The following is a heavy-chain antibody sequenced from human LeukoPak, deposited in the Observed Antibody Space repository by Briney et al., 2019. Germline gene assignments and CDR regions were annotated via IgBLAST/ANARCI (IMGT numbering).Heavy chain of an antibody. CDR3: ARGIAAAGTLDY. D-gene: IGHD6-13*01. V-gene: IGHV6-1*01. Sequence: SQTLSLTCDISGDSVSSNSVAWNWIRQSPSRGLEWLGRTYYRSKWYNDYAVPVKSRISINPDTPKNQFSLKLSSVTAADTAVYYCARGIAAAGTLDYWGQGTLVTVSS. J-gene: IGHJ4*02. CDR1: GDSVSSNSVA. CDR2: TYYRSKWYN.